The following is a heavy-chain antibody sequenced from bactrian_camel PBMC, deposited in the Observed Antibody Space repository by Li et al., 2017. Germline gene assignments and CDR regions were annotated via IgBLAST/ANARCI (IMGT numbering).Heavy chain of an antibody. CDR2: INRSGYAT. V-gene: IGHV3S6*01. Sequence: HVQLVESGGGSVQAGGSLRLSCVASGYTSDSYCMGWLRQAPGKGLEWVSSINRSGYATNYANSVRGRFTISKDNAKNTLYLQMNSLKPEDTAIYYCAAAKGLPDLLRGGYLSARSYNYWGRGTQVTVS. CDR1: GYTSDSYC. J-gene: IGHJ4*01. CDR3: AAAKGLPDLLRGGYLSARSYNY. D-gene: IGHD3*01.